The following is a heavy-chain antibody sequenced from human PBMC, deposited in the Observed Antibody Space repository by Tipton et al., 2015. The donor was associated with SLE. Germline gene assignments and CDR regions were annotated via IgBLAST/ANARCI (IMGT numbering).Heavy chain of an antibody. J-gene: IGHJ4*02. CDR3: ARDGPQLLDY. V-gene: IGHV3-74*01. CDR1: GYTFTSYY. D-gene: IGHD2-2*01. Sequence: PGASVKVSCKASGYTFTSYYMHWVRQAPGKGLVWVSRINSDGSSTSYADSVKGRFTISRDNAKNTLYLQMNSLRAEDTAVYYCARDGPQLLDYWGQGTLVTVSS. CDR2: INSDGSST.